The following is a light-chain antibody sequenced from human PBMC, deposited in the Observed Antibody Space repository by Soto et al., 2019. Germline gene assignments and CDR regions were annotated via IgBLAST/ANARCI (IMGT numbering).Light chain of an antibody. J-gene: IGLJ1*01. Sequence: QSALAQPPSVSAAPGQKGTISCSGSSSNIGNNYVSWYQQLPGTAPKLLIYDNNKRPSGIPDRFSGSKSGTSATLGITGLQTGDEADYYCGTWDSSLSAGVFGTGTKVT. CDR3: GTWDSSLSAGV. V-gene: IGLV1-51*01. CDR1: SSNIGNNY. CDR2: DNN.